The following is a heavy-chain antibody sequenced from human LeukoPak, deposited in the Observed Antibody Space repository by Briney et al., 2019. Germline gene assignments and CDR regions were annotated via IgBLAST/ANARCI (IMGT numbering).Heavy chain of an antibody. Sequence: PSETLSLTCTVSGGSISSYYWSWIRQPPGKGLEWIGYIYYSGSTNYNPSLKSRVTISVDTSKNQFSLKLSSVTAADTAVYYCARVHDPYTYGNDVFDIWGQGIMVTVSS. CDR1: GGSISSYY. CDR2: IYYSGST. V-gene: IGHV4-59*08. J-gene: IGHJ3*02. CDR3: ARVHDPYTYGNDVFDI. D-gene: IGHD5-18*01.